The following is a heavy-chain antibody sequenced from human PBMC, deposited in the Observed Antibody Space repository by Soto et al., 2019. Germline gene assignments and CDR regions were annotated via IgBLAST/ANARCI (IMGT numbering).Heavy chain of an antibody. CDR2: ISGSGGST. Sequence: GGSLRLSCAASGFTFSSYAMSWVRQAPGKGLEWVSAISGSGGSTYYADSVKGRFTISRDNSKNTLYLQMNSLRAEDTAVYYCASGVYDFWSGGGGDYYYYGMDVWGQGTTVTVSS. CDR1: GFTFSSYA. CDR3: ASGVYDFWSGGGGDYYYYGMDV. V-gene: IGHV3-23*01. J-gene: IGHJ6*02. D-gene: IGHD3-3*01.